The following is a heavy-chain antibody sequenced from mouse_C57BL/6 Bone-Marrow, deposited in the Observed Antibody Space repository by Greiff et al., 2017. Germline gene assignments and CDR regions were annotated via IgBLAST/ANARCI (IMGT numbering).Heavy chain of an antibody. J-gene: IGHJ2*01. CDR3: ARGGYLAHY. D-gene: IGHD2-2*01. V-gene: IGHV14-3*01. CDR1: GFNITNTY. CDR2: IDPANGNT. Sequence: EVQLQESVAELVRPGASVKLSCTASGFNITNTYMPWVKQRPEQGLEWIGRIDPANGNTKYAPKFQGKATITADTSSNTAYLQLSSLTSEDTAIYYCARGGYLAHYWGQGTTLTVSS.